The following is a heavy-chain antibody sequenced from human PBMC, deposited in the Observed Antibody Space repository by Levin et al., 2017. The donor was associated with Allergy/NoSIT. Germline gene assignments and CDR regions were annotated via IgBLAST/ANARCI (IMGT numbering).Heavy chain of an antibody. Sequence: SQTLSLTCTVSGGSISSSSYYWGWIRQPPGKGLEWIGSIYYSGSTYYNPSLKSRVTISVDTSKNQFSLKLSSVTAADTAVYYCARVVYASGTTNYWGQGTLVTVSS. CDR1: GGSISSSSYY. V-gene: IGHV4-39*07. D-gene: IGHD1-14*01. CDR3: ARVVYASGTTNY. CDR2: IYYSGST. J-gene: IGHJ4*02.